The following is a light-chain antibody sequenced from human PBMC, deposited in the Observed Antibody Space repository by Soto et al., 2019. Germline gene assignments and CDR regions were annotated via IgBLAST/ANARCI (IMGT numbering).Light chain of an antibody. Sequence: DIQMTQSPSTLSASEGDRVTISCRASQSVSSWLAWYQQKPGKAPKLLIYKASSLESGVPSRFSGSGSGTEFTLTISSLQPDDFATYDCQQYNSYSRTFGQATKVDIK. CDR2: KAS. V-gene: IGKV1-5*03. CDR3: QQYNSYSRT. J-gene: IGKJ1*01. CDR1: QSVSSW.